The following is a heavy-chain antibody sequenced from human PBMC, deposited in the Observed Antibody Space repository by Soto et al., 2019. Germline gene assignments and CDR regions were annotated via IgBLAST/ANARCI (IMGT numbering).Heavy chain of an antibody. Sequence: GGSLRLSCAASGFTVSSNYMSWVRHAPGKGLEWVSVIYGGGSTYYADSVKGRFTISRDNSKNTLYLQMNSLRAEDTAVYYCARWGYDSSRYPFSFWGQGSLVTVSS. D-gene: IGHD3-22*01. CDR1: GFTVSSNY. J-gene: IGHJ4*02. V-gene: IGHV3-53*01. CDR3: ARWGYDSSRYPFSF. CDR2: IYGGGST.